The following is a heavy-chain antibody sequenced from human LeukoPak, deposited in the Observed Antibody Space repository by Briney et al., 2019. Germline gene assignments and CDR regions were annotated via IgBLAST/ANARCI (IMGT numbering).Heavy chain of an antibody. V-gene: IGHV3-23*01. CDR2: ISGSGGTT. D-gene: IGHD4/OR15-4a*01. CDR3: ARDRVPTPYNWFDP. CDR1: GFTFSDYA. J-gene: IGHJ5*02. Sequence: GGSLRLSCAASGFTFSDYAMAWVRQAPGKGLEWVSSISGSGGTTYYADSAKGRFTISRDNHVNTLYLQMDILRAEDTAVYHCARDRVPTPYNWFDPWGQGTLVTVSS.